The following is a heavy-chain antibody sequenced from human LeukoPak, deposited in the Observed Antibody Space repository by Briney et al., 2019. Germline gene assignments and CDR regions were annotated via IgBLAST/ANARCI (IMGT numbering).Heavy chain of an antibody. Sequence: GGSLRLSCAASGFTFSSYGMHWVRQAPGKGLEWVAVISYDGSNKYYADSVKGRFTISRDNSKNTLYLQMNSLRAEDTAVYYCAKDELPSDYWGQGTLVTVSS. V-gene: IGHV3-30*18. D-gene: IGHD1-26*01. CDR1: GFTFSSYG. J-gene: IGHJ4*02. CDR2: ISYDGSNK. CDR3: AKDELPSDY.